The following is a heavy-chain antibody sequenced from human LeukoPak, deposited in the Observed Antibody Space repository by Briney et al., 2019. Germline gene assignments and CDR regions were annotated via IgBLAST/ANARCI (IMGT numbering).Heavy chain of an antibody. CDR2: IYHSGST. CDR1: GGSLNDYH. D-gene: IGHD3-10*01. CDR3: ASYYGSGTYSGYVDY. J-gene: IGHJ4*02. V-gene: IGHV4-59*01. Sequence: SETLSLTCAVSGGSLNDYHWSWIRQPPGKGLEWIGCIYHSGSTNCNPSLNSRVTMSVDTSKNQFSLRLSSVTAADTAVYYCASYYGSGTYSGYVDYWGQGTLVTV.